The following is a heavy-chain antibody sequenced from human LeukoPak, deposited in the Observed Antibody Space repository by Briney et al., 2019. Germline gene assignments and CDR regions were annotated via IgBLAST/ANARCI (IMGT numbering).Heavy chain of an antibody. D-gene: IGHD3-10*01. V-gene: IGHV3-7*01. J-gene: IGHJ4*02. CDR2: VKEEGSEK. CDR1: GFTFSSYG. CDR3: ARDIRYGPEYYFDY. Sequence: QPGGSLRLYCAASGFTFSSYGMSWVGKAPGKGLEWVANVKEEGSEKYYVDSVKGRFTISRDNAKNSLYLQMNSLRAEDTAVYYCARDIRYGPEYYFDYWGQGTLVTVSS.